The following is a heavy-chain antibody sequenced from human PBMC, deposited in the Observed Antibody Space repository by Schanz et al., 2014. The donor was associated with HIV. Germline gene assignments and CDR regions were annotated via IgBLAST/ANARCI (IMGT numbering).Heavy chain of an antibody. J-gene: IGHJ4*02. CDR1: GFNFNDFA. Sequence: EVQVVESGGGLAQPGRSLRLSCAASGFNFNDFAMHWVRQSPGKGLEWVSGITWNNKAVAYADSVKGRFTISRDNSKNTLYLQMNSLRAEDTAVYYCAKDPNDREKAFDYWGQGTLVTVSS. D-gene: IGHD3-22*01. CDR2: ITWNNKAV. CDR3: AKDPNDREKAFDY. V-gene: IGHV3-9*01.